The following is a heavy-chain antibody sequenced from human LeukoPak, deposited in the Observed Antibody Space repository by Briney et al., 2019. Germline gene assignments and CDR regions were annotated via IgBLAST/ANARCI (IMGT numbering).Heavy chain of an antibody. CDR2: ITDSGGDT. D-gene: IGHD6-6*01. CDR1: GFTFSSYA. CDR3: AKGSSSSRPYYFDY. V-gene: IGHV3-23*01. Sequence: GGSLRLSCAASGFTFSSYAMSRVRQAPGKGLEWFSAITDSGGDTYHADSVKGRFTISRDNSKITLYLQMSSLRVEDTALYYCAKGSSSSRPYYFDYWGQGTLVTVSS. J-gene: IGHJ4*02.